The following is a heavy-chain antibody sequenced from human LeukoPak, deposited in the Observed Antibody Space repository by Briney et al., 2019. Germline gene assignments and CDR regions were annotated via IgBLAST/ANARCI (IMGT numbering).Heavy chain of an antibody. CDR1: GFTFSSYS. D-gene: IGHD5-12*01. V-gene: IGHV3-21*01. CDR3: ARDNRRERWLQSPRGIDY. CDR2: ISSSSSYI. J-gene: IGHJ4*02. Sequence: GGSLRLSCAASGFTFSSYSMNWVRQAPGKGLEWVSSISSSSSYIYYADSVKGRFTISRDNAKNSLYLQMNSLRAEDTAVYYCARDNRRERWLQSPRGIDYWGQGTLVTVSS.